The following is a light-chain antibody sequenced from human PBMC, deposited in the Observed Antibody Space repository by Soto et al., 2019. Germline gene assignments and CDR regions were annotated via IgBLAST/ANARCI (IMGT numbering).Light chain of an antibody. CDR3: QHRLNWPLT. CDR2: DAS. CDR1: QSVSSY. Sequence: EIVLTQSPATLSLSPGERATLSCRASQSVSSYLAWYQQKPGQAPRLLIYDASNRATGIPPRFSGSGSGTDFPLTISSLEPEDFAVYYCQHRLNWPLTFGGGTKVEIK. V-gene: IGKV3-11*01. J-gene: IGKJ4*01.